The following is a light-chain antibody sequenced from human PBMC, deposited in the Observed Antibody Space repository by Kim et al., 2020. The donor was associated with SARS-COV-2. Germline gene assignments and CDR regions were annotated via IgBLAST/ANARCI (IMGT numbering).Light chain of an antibody. V-gene: IGLV1-40*01. CDR3: QSYDRSLSGSVV. CDR1: SANSGAGYD. CDR2: GNN. J-gene: IGLJ2*01. Sequence: VTSSGTGSSANSGAGYDVHWYQQLPGTAPKLLIYGNNNRPSGVPDRFSGSKSGTSASLAITGLQAEDEADYYCQSYDRSLSGSVVFGGGTQLTVL.